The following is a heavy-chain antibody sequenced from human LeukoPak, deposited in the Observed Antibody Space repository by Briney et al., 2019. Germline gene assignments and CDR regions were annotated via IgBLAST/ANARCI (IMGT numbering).Heavy chain of an antibody. Sequence: SVKVSCKASGFTFTSSAVQWVRQARGQRLEWIGWIVVGSGNTNYAQKFQERVTITRDMSTSTAYMELSSLRSEDTAVYYCAARSSHYDFWSGYYTQDAFDIWGQGTMVTVSS. CDR1: GFTFTSSA. CDR2: IVVGSGNT. V-gene: IGHV1-58*01. CDR3: AARSSHYDFWSGYYTQDAFDI. D-gene: IGHD3-3*01. J-gene: IGHJ3*02.